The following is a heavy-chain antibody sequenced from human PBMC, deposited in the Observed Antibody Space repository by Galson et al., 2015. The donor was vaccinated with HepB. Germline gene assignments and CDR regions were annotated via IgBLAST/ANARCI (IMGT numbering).Heavy chain of an antibody. Sequence: SVKVSCKASGYTFTGYAIHWVRQAPGQRLEWLGWINAGNGNTKYSQNIQGRVTITMDPSASTVYMGLSSLRSEDTAVYHCAREGVYSGRYFDYWGQGTLVTVSS. CDR3: AREGVYSGRYFDY. CDR1: GYTFTGYA. CDR2: INAGNGNT. J-gene: IGHJ4*02. D-gene: IGHD1-26*01. V-gene: IGHV1-3*01.